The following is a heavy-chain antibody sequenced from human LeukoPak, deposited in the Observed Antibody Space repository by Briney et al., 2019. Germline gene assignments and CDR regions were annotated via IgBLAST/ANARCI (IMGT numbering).Heavy chain of an antibody. Sequence: SETLSLTCTVSGGSISSGGYCWSWIRQHPGKGLEWIGYIYYSGSTYYNPSLKSRVTISVDTSKNQFSLKLSSVTAADTAVYYCANTYYYDSSGSPRFDYWGQGTLVTVSS. CDR1: GGSISSGGYC. D-gene: IGHD3-22*01. V-gene: IGHV4-31*03. CDR2: IYYSGST. CDR3: ANTYYYDSSGSPRFDY. J-gene: IGHJ4*02.